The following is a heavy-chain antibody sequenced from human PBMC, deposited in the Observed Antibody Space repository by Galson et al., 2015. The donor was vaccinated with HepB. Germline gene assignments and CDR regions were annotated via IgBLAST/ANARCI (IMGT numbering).Heavy chain of an antibody. CDR2: IIPIFGTA. CDR3: ARDGVPAAVTDAFDI. J-gene: IGHJ3*02. Sequence: SVKVSCKASGGTFSSYAISWVRQAPGQGLEWMGGIIPIFGTANYAQKFQGRVTITADESTSTAYMELSSLRSEDTAVYYCARDGVPAAVTDAFDIWGQGTMATVSS. CDR1: GGTFSSYA. V-gene: IGHV1-69*13. D-gene: IGHD2-2*01.